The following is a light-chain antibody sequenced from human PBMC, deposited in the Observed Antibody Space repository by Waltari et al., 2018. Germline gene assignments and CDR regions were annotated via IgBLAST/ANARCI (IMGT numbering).Light chain of an antibody. V-gene: IGKV1-39*01. CDR3: QQSYSTPL. J-gene: IGKJ3*01. CDR2: AAS. Sequence: DIQMTQSPSSLSASVGDRVTITCRESQSISSYFNLYQQKPGKAPKLLIYAASSLQSGVPSRFSGSGSGTDFTLTISSLQPEDFATYYCQQSYSTPLFGPGTKVDIK. CDR1: QSISSY.